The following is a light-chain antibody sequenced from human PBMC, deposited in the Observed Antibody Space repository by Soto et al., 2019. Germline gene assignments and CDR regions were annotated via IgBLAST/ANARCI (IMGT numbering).Light chain of an antibody. CDR3: QPYGTSRMYT. CDR1: QSVSSY. J-gene: IGKJ2*01. V-gene: IGKV3-20*01. Sequence: EIVLTQSPGTLSLSPGERATLSCRASQSVSSYLAWYQQKPGQAPRLLIYGVSSRATGIPDRFSGSGSGTAFTLTISGLEPEDFAVYYCQPYGTSRMYTFGQGTKLEI. CDR2: GVS.